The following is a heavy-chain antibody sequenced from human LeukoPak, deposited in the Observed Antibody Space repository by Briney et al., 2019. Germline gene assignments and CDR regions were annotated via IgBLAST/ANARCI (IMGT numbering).Heavy chain of an antibody. CDR1: GGSISSYY. CDR2: IYTSGST. V-gene: IGHV4-4*07. J-gene: IGHJ4*02. Sequence: KTSETLSLTCTVSGGSISSYYWSWIRQPAGKGLEWIGRIYTSGSTNYNPSLKSRVTMSVDTSKNQFSLKLSSVTAADTAVYYCASTYYDFWSGYSYLDYWGQGTLVTVSS. CDR3: ASTYYDFWSGYSYLDY. D-gene: IGHD3-3*01.